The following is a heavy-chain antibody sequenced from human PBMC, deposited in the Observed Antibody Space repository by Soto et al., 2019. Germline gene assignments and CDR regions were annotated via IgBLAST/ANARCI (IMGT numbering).Heavy chain of an antibody. CDR3: AKALFLNYYYDSSGYSYLEGDAFDI. V-gene: IGHV3-23*01. D-gene: IGHD3-22*01. J-gene: IGHJ3*02. Sequence: GGSLRLSCAASGFTFSSYAMSWVRQAPGKGLEWVSAISGSGGSTYYADSVKGRFTISRDNSKNTLYLQMNSLRAEDTAVYYCAKALFLNYYYDSSGYSYLEGDAFDIWGQGTMVTVSS. CDR2: ISGSGGST. CDR1: GFTFSSYA.